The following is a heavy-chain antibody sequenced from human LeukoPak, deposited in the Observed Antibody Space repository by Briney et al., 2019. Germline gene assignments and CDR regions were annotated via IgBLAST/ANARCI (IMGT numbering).Heavy chain of an antibody. V-gene: IGHV1-2*02. CDR1: VYTFAGYY. Sequence: ASVTVSFTASVYTFAGYYIHWVRRAPGQGLEWLGWINPEKGDTKSAQKFRDRVIMTTDTSLATAYMEVINLSSDDTAVYYCTRSSWDCSSGSCYSNMNFDYWGQGSLVTVSS. CDR2: INPEKGDT. D-gene: IGHD2-15*01. CDR3: TRSSWDCSSGSCYSNMNFDY. J-gene: IGHJ4*02.